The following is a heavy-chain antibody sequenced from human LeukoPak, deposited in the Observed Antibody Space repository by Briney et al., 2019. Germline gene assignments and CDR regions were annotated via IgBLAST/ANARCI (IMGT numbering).Heavy chain of an antibody. CDR1: GFTFSDYY. D-gene: IGHD2-2*01. Sequence: GGSLRLSCAASGFTFSDYYMSWIRQVPGKGLEWVSYISGSSTYTNYVDSVKGRFTISRDNAKNSLYLQMNSLRAEDTAVYYCARDGERSSSTSCYGPGEYWGQGTLVTVSS. CDR2: ISGSSTYT. CDR3: ARDGERSSSTSCYGPGEY. V-gene: IGHV3-11*05. J-gene: IGHJ4*02.